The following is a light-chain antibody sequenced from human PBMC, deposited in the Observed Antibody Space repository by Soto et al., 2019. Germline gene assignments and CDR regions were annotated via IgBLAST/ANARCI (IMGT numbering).Light chain of an antibody. V-gene: IGKV1-39*01. Sequence: DLQMTQSPSSLSASVGDRVTITCRTSQSISSYLNWYQQKPGKAPKLLIYAASSLQSGVPSRFSGSRSGTDFTLTISSLQPADFATYYCQQSYSTPWTFGQGTKVEIK. J-gene: IGKJ1*01. CDR1: QSISSY. CDR2: AAS. CDR3: QQSYSTPWT.